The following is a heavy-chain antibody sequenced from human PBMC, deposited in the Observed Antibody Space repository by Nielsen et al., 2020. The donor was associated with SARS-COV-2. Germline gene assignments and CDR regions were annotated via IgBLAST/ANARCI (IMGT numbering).Heavy chain of an antibody. Sequence: SLKISCAASGFTFSSYSMNWVRQAPGKGLEWVSGISWNSGSIGYADSVKGRFTISRDNAKNSLYLQMNSLRAEDTALYYCANLTPQYGMDVWGQGTTVTVSS. V-gene: IGHV3-9*01. J-gene: IGHJ6*02. D-gene: IGHD3-9*01. CDR3: ANLTPQYGMDV. CDR1: GFTFSSYS. CDR2: ISWNSGSI.